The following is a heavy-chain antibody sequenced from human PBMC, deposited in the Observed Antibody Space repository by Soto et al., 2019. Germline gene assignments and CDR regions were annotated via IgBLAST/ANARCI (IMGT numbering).Heavy chain of an antibody. V-gene: IGHV5-51*01. D-gene: IGHD1-1*01. CDR1: GYRFTIYW. J-gene: IGHJ4*02. CDR3: ARLRIQSGNFRSFDY. Sequence: GESLKISCEDSGYRFTIYWLAWVRQMPGKGLEWMGTIYVDDSDTTYSPSFQGQVTISADKSSSSAYLQWSSLKASDSAMYYCARLRIQSGNFRSFDYWGQGTLVTVSS. CDR2: IYVDDSDT.